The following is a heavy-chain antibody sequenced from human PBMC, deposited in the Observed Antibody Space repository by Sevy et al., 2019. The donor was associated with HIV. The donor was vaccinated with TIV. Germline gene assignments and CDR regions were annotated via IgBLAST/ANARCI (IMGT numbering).Heavy chain of an antibody. V-gene: IGHV3-23*01. D-gene: IGHD3-22*01. J-gene: IGHJ3*02. CDR1: RFTFVTYA. CDR2: ISGSGGST. CDR3: AKDVYDSSGYYPMGAFDI. Sequence: GESLKISCAASRFTFVTYAMNWVRQAPGKGLEWVSGISGSGGSTYYADSVKGRFTISRDNSKNTRYLQMNSLRAEDTAVYYCAKDVYDSSGYYPMGAFDIWGQGTMVTVSS.